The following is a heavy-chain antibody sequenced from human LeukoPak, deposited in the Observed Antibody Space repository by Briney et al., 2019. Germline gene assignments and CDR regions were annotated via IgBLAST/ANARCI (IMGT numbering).Heavy chain of an antibody. V-gene: IGHV1-18*01. D-gene: IGHD3-10*01. J-gene: IGHJ3*02. CDR3: ARDGDYVLLWFGEAPYAFDI. CDR2: ISAYNGNT. CDR1: GYTFTSYG. Sequence: ASVKVSCKASGYTFTSYGISWVRQAPGRGLEWMGWISAYNGNTNYAQKLQGRVTMTTDTSTSTAYMELRSLRSDDTAVYYCARDGDYVLLWFGEAPYAFDIWGQGTMVTVSS.